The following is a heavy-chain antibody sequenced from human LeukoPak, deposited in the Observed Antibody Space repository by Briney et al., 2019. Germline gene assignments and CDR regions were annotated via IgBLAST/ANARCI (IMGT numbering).Heavy chain of an antibody. J-gene: IGHJ6*02. CDR2: ISAYNGNT. V-gene: IGHV1-18*01. CDR3: ARVALPFNYYYYGMDV. Sequence: ASVTVSCKASGYTFTSYGISWVRQAPGQGLEWMGWISAYNGNTNYAQKLQGRVTMTTDTSTSTAYMELRSLRSDDTAVYYCARVALPFNYYYYGMDVWGQGTTVTASS. D-gene: IGHD2/OR15-2a*01. CDR1: GYTFTSYG.